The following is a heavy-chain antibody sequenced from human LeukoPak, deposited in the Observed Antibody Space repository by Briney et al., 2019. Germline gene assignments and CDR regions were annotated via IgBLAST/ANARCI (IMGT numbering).Heavy chain of an antibody. CDR2: IIPILGIA. D-gene: IGHD4-17*01. CDR3: APDYGDYVGYYYYGMDV. Sequence: GGSLRLSCAASGGTFSSYAISWVRQAPGQGLEWMGRIIPILGIANYAQKFQGRVTITADKSTSTAYMELSSLRSEDTAVYYCAPDYGDYVGYYYYGMDVWGQGTTVTVSS. CDR1: GGTFSSYA. J-gene: IGHJ6*02. V-gene: IGHV1-69*04.